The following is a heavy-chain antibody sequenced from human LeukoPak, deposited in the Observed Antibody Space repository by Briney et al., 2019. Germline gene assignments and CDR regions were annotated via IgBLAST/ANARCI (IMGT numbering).Heavy chain of an antibody. CDR1: GGSISGYY. CDR3: ARLRVTPAATTYYHVITDA. V-gene: IGHV4-4*09. D-gene: IGHD2-2*01. Sequence: SETLSLTCTVSGGSISGYYWSWIRQPPGKGLEWIGYIYTSGTTNYNPSLKSRATISVDTSKNQFSLKLSSVTAADTAVYYCARLRVTPAATTYYHVITDAWGKGTTVTVSS. CDR2: IYTSGTT. J-gene: IGHJ6*04.